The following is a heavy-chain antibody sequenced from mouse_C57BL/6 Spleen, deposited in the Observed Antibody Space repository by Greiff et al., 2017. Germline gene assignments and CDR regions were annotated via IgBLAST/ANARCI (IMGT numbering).Heavy chain of an antibody. CDR1: GYSITSGYD. CDR2: ISYSGST. J-gene: IGHJ1*03. CDR3: ARGYYGGYFDV. D-gene: IGHD1-2*01. Sequence: EVKLQESGPGMVNPSQSLSLTCTVTGYSITSGYDWHWIRHFPGNKLEWMGYISYSGSTNYNPSLKSRISITHDTSKNHFFLKLNSVTTEDTATYYCARGYYGGYFDVWGTGTTVTVSS. V-gene: IGHV3-1*01.